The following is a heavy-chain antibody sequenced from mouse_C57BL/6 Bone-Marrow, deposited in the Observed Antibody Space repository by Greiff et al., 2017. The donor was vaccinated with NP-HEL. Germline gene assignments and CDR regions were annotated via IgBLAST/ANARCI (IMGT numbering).Heavy chain of an antibody. V-gene: IGHV1-9*01. CDR1: GYTFTGYW. CDR2: ILPGSGST. D-gene: IGHD2-1*01. J-gene: IGHJ2*01. Sequence: VESGASVKLSCKATGYTFTGYWIEWVKQRPGHGLEWIGEILPGSGSTNYNEKFKGTATFTADTSSNTAYMQLSSLTSEVSAVSFCAQIYAGYLYYFGWRGQGTTRTVTS. CDR3: AQIYAGYLYYFGW.